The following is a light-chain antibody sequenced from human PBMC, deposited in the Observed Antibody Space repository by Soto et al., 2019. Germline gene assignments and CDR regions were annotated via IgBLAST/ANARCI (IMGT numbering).Light chain of an antibody. CDR1: QTISSW. CDR3: QHYNGYSEA. J-gene: IGKJ1*01. CDR2: KAS. V-gene: IGKV1-5*03. Sequence: DIQMTQSPSTLSGSVGDKVTITCRASQTISSWLAWYQQKPGKAPKLLIYKASTLKSGVPSRFSGSGSGTAFTLPISSLQPDDFATDYCQHYNGYSEAFGQGTKVELK.